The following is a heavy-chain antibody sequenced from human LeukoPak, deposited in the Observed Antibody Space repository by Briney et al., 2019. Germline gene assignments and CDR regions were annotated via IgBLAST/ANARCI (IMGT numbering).Heavy chain of an antibody. CDR2: IKQDGSEE. Sequence: GGSLRLSCAASGFILSYYWMSWVRQAPGKGLEWVADIKQDGSEEYYVDSVKGRFTISRDNAKNSLFLQMNSLRAEDTAVYYCARGPYSRNNFDYWGQGTPVTVSS. D-gene: IGHD6-13*01. J-gene: IGHJ4*02. V-gene: IGHV3-7*03. CDR1: GFILSYYW. CDR3: ARGPYSRNNFDY.